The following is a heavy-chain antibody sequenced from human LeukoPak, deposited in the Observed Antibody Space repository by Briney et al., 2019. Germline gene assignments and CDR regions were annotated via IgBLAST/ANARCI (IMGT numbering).Heavy chain of an antibody. CDR3: ARASYYYDSSGYPGYYFDY. CDR1: GYTFTDYY. Sequence: ASVKVSCKASGYTFTDYYMHWVRQAPGQGLEWMGWINPNSGGTNYAQKFQGRVTMTRDTSISTAYMELSRLRSGDTAVYYCARASYYYDSSGYPGYYFDYWGQETLVTVSS. D-gene: IGHD3-22*01. V-gene: IGHV1-2*02. CDR2: INPNSGGT. J-gene: IGHJ4*02.